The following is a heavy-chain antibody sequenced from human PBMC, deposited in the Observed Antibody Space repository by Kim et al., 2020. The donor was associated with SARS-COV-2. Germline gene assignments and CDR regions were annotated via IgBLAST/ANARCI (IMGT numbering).Heavy chain of an antibody. D-gene: IGHD6-19*01. Sequence: GGSLRLSCAASGFPFSSYAMHWVRQAPGKGLEWVAVISFDGSNKYNADSVKGRFTISRDNSKNTLYLQMNSRRAEDTAVYYCARERGSGWYGFSKYAMDVWGQGTTVTVSS. V-gene: IGHV3-33*05. CDR3: ARERGSGWYGFSKYAMDV. J-gene: IGHJ6*02. CDR1: GFPFSSYA. CDR2: ISFDGSNK.